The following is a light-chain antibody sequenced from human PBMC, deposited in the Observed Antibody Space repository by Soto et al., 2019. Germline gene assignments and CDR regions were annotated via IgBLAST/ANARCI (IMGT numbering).Light chain of an antibody. Sequence: DLQVPQSHSTLPASVGDSFTITCRANQSISTWLAWYQQKPGKAPNLLIYKASRLETGVPSRFSGSGSGTEFTLTIRFLQPDDLATYYCQKYNSYSPLTVGGGNKVDIK. CDR1: QSISTW. CDR3: QKYNSYSPLT. V-gene: IGKV1-5*03. J-gene: IGKJ4*01. CDR2: KAS.